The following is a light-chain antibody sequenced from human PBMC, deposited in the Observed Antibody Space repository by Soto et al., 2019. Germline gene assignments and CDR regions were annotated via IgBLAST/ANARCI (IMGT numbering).Light chain of an antibody. J-gene: IGKJ1*01. CDR2: SAS. Sequence: ETVMTQSPCTLSVSPGERATLSCRASQSVRGDSLAWYQQKPGQAPRLLIYSASSRATGIPDRFSGSGSGTDFTLTISRLEPEDFAVYYCQQYGSSPRTFGQGTKVDIK. V-gene: IGKV3-20*01. CDR1: QSVRGDS. CDR3: QQYGSSPRT.